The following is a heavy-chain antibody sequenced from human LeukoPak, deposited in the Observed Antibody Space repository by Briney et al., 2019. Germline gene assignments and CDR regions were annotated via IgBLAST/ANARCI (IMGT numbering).Heavy chain of an antibody. CDR1: GFTFRSYS. J-gene: IGHJ3*02. CDR2: ISSTSSTI. CDR3: ARIEVDVFDI. V-gene: IGHV3-48*02. Sequence: PGGSLRLSCAASGFTFRSYSMNWVSQAPGKGLEWVSYISSTSSTIYYADSVKGRFTISRDNAKNALYLQMKSLRDEDTAVYYCARIEVDVFDIRGQGTMVTVSS.